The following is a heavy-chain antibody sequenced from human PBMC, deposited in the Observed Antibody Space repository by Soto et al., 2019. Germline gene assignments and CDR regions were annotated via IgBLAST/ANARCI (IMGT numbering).Heavy chain of an antibody. CDR1: GFTFSSYA. Sequence: GGSLRPSCAASGFTFSSYAMSWVRQAPGKGLEWVSAISGSGGSTYYADSVKGRLTISRDNSKNKLYLQMNSLRAEETAVYYCAKDGVGADTIFGVPYYAGGYYYGMDVWGQGTTVTVSS. J-gene: IGHJ6*02. CDR3: AKDGVGADTIFGVPYYAGGYYYGMDV. CDR2: ISGSGGST. D-gene: IGHD3-3*01. V-gene: IGHV3-23*01.